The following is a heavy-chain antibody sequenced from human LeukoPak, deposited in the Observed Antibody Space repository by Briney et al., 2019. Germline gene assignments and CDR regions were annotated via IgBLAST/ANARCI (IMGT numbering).Heavy chain of an antibody. Sequence: SETLSLTCAVYGGSFSGYYWSWIRQPPGKGLEWIGEINHSGSTNYNPSPKSRVTISVDTSKNQFSLKLSSVTAADTAVYYCARIKNCYDSSGYPPRAFDIWGQGTMVTVSS. CDR1: GGSFSGYY. CDR3: ARIKNCYDSSGYPPRAFDI. CDR2: INHSGST. D-gene: IGHD3-22*01. J-gene: IGHJ3*02. V-gene: IGHV4-34*01.